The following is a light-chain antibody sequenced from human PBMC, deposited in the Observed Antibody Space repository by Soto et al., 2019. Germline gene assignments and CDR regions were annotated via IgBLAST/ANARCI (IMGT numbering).Light chain of an antibody. Sequence: EIVLTQSPATLSLSPGEGATLSCRASQSVNTYLAWYQQKPGQAPRLLIFDASNRATGIPARFSGSGSGTDFSLSISILEPEDFAVYYCQQRRDWPNTFGQGTKLEIK. J-gene: IGKJ2*01. CDR1: QSVNTY. CDR2: DAS. V-gene: IGKV3-11*01. CDR3: QQRRDWPNT.